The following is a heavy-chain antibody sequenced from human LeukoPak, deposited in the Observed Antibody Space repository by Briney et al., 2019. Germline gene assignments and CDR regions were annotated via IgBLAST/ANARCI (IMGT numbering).Heavy chain of an antibody. CDR1: GFTFSGSA. J-gene: IGHJ3*02. CDR3: TRQNYDSSGSDI. CDR2: IRSKANSYAT. V-gene: IGHV3-73*01. Sequence: GGSLRLSCAASGFTFSGSAMHWVRQASGKGLEWVGRIRSKANSYATAYAASVKGRFTISRDDSKNTAYLRMNSLKTEDTAVYYCTRQNYDSSGSDIWGQGTMVTVSS. D-gene: IGHD3-22*01.